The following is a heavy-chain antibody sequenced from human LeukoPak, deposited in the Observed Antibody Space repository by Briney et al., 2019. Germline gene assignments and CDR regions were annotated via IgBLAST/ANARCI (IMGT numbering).Heavy chain of an antibody. Sequence: SETLSLTCTVSGGSISSHYWSWIRQPPGKGLEWIGYIYYSGSTNYNPSLKSRVTILVDTSKNQFSLKLSSVTAADTAVYYCARGFSTGDFDYWGQGTLVTVSS. CDR3: ARGFSTGDFDY. CDR1: GGSISSHY. D-gene: IGHD7-27*01. J-gene: IGHJ4*02. V-gene: IGHV4-59*11. CDR2: IYYSGST.